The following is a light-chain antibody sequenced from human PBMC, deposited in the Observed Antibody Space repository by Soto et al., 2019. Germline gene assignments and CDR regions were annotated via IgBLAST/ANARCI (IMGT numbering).Light chain of an antibody. CDR1: TGDVTSGHF. V-gene: IGLV7-46*01. Sequence: QAVVTQEPSLTVSPGGTVTLTCGSSTGDVTSGHFAYWLQQKPGQVPRTLIYDTNSKHSWTPARFSGSLLGGKAALTLSGAQPEEEDDYYCFLSYGGALDWVFGGGTKLTVL. CDR3: FLSYGGALDWV. CDR2: DTN. J-gene: IGLJ3*02.